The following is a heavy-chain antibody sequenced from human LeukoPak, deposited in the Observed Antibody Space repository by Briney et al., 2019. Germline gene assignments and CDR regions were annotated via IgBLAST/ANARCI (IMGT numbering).Heavy chain of an antibody. V-gene: IGHV1-69*05. CDR3: AASYCGGDCYSRAPFDP. Sequence: SVKVSCEASGGTFSSYAISWVRQAPGQGLEWMGRIIPIFGTANYAQKFQRRVTITTDESTSTAYMELSSLRSEDTAVYYCAASYCGGDCYSRAPFDPWGQGTLVTVSS. CDR1: GGTFSSYA. J-gene: IGHJ5*02. CDR2: IIPIFGTA. D-gene: IGHD2-21*02.